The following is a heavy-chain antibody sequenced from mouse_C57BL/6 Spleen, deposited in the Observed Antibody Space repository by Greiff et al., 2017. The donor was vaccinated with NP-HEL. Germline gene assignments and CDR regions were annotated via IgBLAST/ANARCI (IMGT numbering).Heavy chain of an antibody. CDR1: GYTFTSYW. Sequence: QVQLQQSGAELVKPGASVKLSCKASGYTFTSYWMQWVKQRPGQGLEWIGEIDPSDSYTNYNQKFKGKATLTVDTSSSTAYMQLSSLTSEDSAVYYCARSGGDWGQGTTLTVSS. D-gene: IGHD3-1*01. V-gene: IGHV1-50*01. J-gene: IGHJ2*01. CDR2: IDPSDSYT. CDR3: ARSGGD.